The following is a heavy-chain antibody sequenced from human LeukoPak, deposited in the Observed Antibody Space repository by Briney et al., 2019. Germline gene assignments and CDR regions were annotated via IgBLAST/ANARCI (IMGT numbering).Heavy chain of an antibody. V-gene: IGHV4-59*08. Sequence: SETLSLTCTVSGGSISSYYWSWIRQPPGKGLEWIGYIYYSGSTNYNPSLKSRVTISVDTSKNQFSLKLSSVTAADTAVYYCARQGPHRNFDYWGQGTLVTVSS. CDR2: IYYSGST. D-gene: IGHD2-21*01. J-gene: IGHJ4*02. CDR3: ARQGPHRNFDY. CDR1: GGSISSYY.